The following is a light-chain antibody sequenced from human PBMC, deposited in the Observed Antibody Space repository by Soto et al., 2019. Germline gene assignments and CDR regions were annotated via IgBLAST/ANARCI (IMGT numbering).Light chain of an antibody. V-gene: IGLV2-14*01. CDR1: SSDVGGYNY. CDR2: DVS. Sequence: QSALTQPASVSGSPGQSITISCTGTSSDVGGYNYVSWYQQHPGKAPKLTIYDVSNRPSGVSNRFSGSKSGNTASLTISGLQAEDEADYYCSSYTSNSTYVVFGGGTKLTVL. CDR3: SSYTSNSTYVV. J-gene: IGLJ2*01.